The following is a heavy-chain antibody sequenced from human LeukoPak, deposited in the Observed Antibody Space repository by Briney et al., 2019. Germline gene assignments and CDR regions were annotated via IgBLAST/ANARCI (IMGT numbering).Heavy chain of an antibody. V-gene: IGHV3-23*01. CDR2: ISGSSGRT. CDR1: GFTFNNCG. D-gene: IGHD5-24*01. J-gene: IGHJ4*02. Sequence: PGGSPRLSCAASGFTFNNCGMSWVRQAPGKGLEWVSAISGSSGRTYYADSVKGRFTISRDNGKNSLYLQMKRLRAEDTAVYYCARGYINFDYWGQGTLVTVSS. CDR3: ARGYINFDY.